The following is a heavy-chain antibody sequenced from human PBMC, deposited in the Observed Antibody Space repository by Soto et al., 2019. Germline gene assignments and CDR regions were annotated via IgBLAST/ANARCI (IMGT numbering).Heavy chain of an antibody. J-gene: IGHJ5*01. CDR2: INHSGST. Sequence: QVQLQQWGAGLLKPSETLSLTCAVYGGSFSGYYWSWIRQPPGKGLEWIGEINHSGSTNYNPSLKRRVTISVDTSKNQFSLKLSSVTAADTAVYYCARGRTVFMYSSNWYDYWGQGTLVIVSS. CDR1: GGSFSGYY. V-gene: IGHV4-34*01. CDR3: ARGRTVFMYSSNWYDY. D-gene: IGHD6-13*01.